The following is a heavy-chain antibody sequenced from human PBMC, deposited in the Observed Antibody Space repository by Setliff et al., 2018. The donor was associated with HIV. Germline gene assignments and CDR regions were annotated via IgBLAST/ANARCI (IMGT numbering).Heavy chain of an antibody. J-gene: IGHJ4*02. D-gene: IGHD3-3*01. CDR3: TRSVLQFFGVVVDFDF. CDR2: ITPFNGNT. V-gene: IGHV1-18*01. CDR1: GYTFTSYG. Sequence: GASVKVSCKASGYTFTSYGISWVRQAPGQGLEWMGWITPFNGNTNYAQKFRGRVTMTRDTSISTVYMELSSLTSDDTAVYYCTRSVLQFFGVVVDFDFWGQGTLVTVSS.